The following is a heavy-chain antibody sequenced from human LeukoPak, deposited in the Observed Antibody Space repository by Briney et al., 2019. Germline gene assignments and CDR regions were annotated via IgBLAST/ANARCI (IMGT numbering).Heavy chain of an antibody. CDR1: GYTFTSYD. Sequence: GASVKVSCKAFGYTFTSYDINWVRQATGQRLEWMGWMNPNSGNTGYAQKFQGRVTMTRNTSISTAYMELSSLRPDDTAVYYCARKGNYYDSSGYYYWFDPWGQGTLVTVSS. J-gene: IGHJ5*02. CDR2: MNPNSGNT. D-gene: IGHD3-22*01. V-gene: IGHV1-8*02. CDR3: ARKGNYYDSSGYYYWFDP.